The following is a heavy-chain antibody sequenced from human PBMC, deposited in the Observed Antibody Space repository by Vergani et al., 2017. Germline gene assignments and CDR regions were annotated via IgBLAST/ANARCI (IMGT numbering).Heavy chain of an antibody. CDR3: ARVYYDLWSGLNWFDP. J-gene: IGHJ5*02. Sequence: QLQLQESGPGLVKPSETLSLTCTVSGGSISSSSYYWGWIRQPPGKGLEWIGRIYYSGSTYYNPSLKSRVTISVDTSKNQFSLKLSSVTAADTAVYYCARVYYDLWSGLNWFDPWGQGTLVTVSS. D-gene: IGHD3-3*01. CDR2: IYYSGST. CDR1: GGSISSSSYY. V-gene: IGHV4-39*07.